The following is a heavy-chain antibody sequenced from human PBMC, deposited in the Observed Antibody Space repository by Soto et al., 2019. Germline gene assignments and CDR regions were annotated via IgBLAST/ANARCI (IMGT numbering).Heavy chain of an antibody. CDR1: GGTFSSYA. CDR2: IIPIFGTA. V-gene: IGHV1-69*13. J-gene: IGHJ4*02. CDR3: ARVVATTQGIDS. Sequence: GASVKVSCKASGGTFSSYAISWVRQAPGQGLEWMGGIIPIFGTANYAQKFQGRVTITADESTSTAYMELSSLRSEDTAVYYCARVVATTQGIDSWGQGPRVPVSS. D-gene: IGHD5-12*01.